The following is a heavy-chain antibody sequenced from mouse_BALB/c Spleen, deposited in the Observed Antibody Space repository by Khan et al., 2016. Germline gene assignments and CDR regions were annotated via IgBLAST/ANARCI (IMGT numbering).Heavy chain of an antibody. Sequence: EVQLQESGPGLVKPSQSLSLTCTVTGYSITSDYAWNWIRQFPGNKLEWMGYINYSGSTNYNPSLKSRISLTRDTSKNQFFLQLNSVTTEDTATYYCAKWTDLGEGAMDYWGQGTSVTVSS. CDR3: AKWTDLGEGAMDY. CDR2: INYSGST. D-gene: IGHD3-1*01. CDR1: GYSITSDYA. J-gene: IGHJ4*01. V-gene: IGHV3-2*02.